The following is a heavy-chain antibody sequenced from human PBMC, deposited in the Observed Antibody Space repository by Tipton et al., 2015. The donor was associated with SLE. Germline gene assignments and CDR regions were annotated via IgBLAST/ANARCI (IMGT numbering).Heavy chain of an antibody. D-gene: IGHD1-26*01. CDR1: GFHFRFYN. Sequence: SLRLSCAASGFHFRFYNMIWVRQAPGKGLEWVSHISETGETIYYADSVRGRFTISRDNTKNSLYLQMNSLRAEDTAVYYCSRDIQFVGSTEYFHHWGQGTLVTVSS. J-gene: IGHJ1*01. CDR3: SRDIQFVGSTEYFHH. V-gene: IGHV3-11*01. CDR2: ISETGETI.